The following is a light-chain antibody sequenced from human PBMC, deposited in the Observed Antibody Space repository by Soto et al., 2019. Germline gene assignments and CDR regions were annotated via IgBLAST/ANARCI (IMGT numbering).Light chain of an antibody. Sequence: EIVLTQSPGTLSLSPGERATLSCRASQSVSSSSLAWYQQKRGQAPRLLIHDASSRATGVPDRFSGSGSGTDFTLTISRMEPEDFAVYYCQQYGSSPRTFGQGTKVDIK. J-gene: IGKJ1*01. CDR2: DAS. CDR1: QSVSSSS. CDR3: QQYGSSPRT. V-gene: IGKV3-20*01.